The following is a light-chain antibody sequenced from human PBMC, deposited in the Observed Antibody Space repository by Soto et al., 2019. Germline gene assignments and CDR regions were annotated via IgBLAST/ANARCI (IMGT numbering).Light chain of an antibody. CDR3: QKYNDFPWT. CDR2: DAS. CDR1: QSISSW. V-gene: IGKV1-5*01. J-gene: IGKJ1*01. Sequence: DIQMTQSPSALAASVGDRVTITCRASQSISSWLAWYQQKPGKAPKLLIYDASSLESGVPSRFSASGSGTDFTLTISSLQPEGVATYYCQKYNDFPWTFGQGTKVDIK.